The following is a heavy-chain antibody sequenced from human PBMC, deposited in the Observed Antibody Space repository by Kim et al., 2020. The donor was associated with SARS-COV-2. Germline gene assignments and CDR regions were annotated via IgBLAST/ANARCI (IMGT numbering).Heavy chain of an antibody. V-gene: IGHV3-11*04. D-gene: IGHD5-18*01. J-gene: IGHJ4*02. Sequence: SVKGRFTISRNNAKNSLYLQMNSLRAEDTAVYYCARDLVGGYSYGDPDYWGQGTLVTVSS. CDR3: ARDLVGGYSYGDPDY.